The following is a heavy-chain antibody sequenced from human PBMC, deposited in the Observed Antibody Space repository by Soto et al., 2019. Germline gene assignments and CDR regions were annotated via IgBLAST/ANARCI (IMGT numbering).Heavy chain of an antibody. V-gene: IGHV1-69*06. CDR3: AGRCDGTNFLGHFDY. CDR1: GGTFNNYV. CDR2: IIPIFGTA. J-gene: IGHJ4*02. Sequence: QVQLVQSGAEVKKPGSSVKVSCRASGGTFNNYVINWVRQAPGQGLEWMAGIIPIFGTANYAQKFKGRVTITADKSTSTAYMELNSLRSEDTAVYYCAGRCDGTNFLGHFDYWGQGTLVTVSS. D-gene: IGHD2-21*01.